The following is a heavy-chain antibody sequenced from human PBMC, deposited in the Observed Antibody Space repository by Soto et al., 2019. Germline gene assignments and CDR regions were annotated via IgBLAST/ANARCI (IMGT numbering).Heavy chain of an antibody. CDR3: ARVEGVWLLSL. J-gene: IGHJ4*02. CDR2: IYYRGST. CDR1: GCSFSSYA. V-gene: IGHV4-59*01. D-gene: IGHD3-3*01. Sequence: GTMRRSCAACGCSFSSYAMRWVRQALGKGLEWIWYIYYRGSTSYHPPLKSRVTLSIHTSKNQFSLKLSSVPAADTAVYYCARVEGVWLLSLWGQGTLVTVST.